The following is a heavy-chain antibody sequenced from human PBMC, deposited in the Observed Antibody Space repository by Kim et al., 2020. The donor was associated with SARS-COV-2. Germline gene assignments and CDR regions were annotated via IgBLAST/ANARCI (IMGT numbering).Heavy chain of an antibody. D-gene: IGHD6-6*01. CDR3: ARRSSSSDAFDI. Sequence: NYNPSLESRVTISVDTSKNQFSLKLSSVTAADTAVYYCARRSSSSDAFDIWGQGTMVTVSS. V-gene: IGHV4-34*01. J-gene: IGHJ3*02.